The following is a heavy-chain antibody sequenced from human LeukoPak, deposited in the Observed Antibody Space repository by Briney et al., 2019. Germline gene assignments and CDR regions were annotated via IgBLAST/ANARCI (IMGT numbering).Heavy chain of an antibody. Sequence: SETLSLTCVVSSYSISSGYYWGWIRQPPGKGLEWIGSLYHSWSTYYNPSLKRRVTISVATSKNHFSLKLNSVTATDTAVYYCVRGFRNFGYWGQGALVTVSS. V-gene: IGHV4-38-2*01. CDR2: LYHSWST. J-gene: IGHJ4*02. D-gene: IGHD3-10*01. CDR1: SYSISSGYY. CDR3: VRGFRNFGY.